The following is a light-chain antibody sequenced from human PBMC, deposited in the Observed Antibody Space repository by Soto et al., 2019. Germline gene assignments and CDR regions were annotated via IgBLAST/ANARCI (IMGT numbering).Light chain of an antibody. CDR2: GAS. CDR1: QGVTTAY. J-gene: IGKJ3*01. V-gene: IGKV3-20*01. Sequence: EVVLTQSPGTLSLSPGERATLSCRASQGVTTAYLAWYQHKPGQAPRLLIYGASNRATGIPDRFSGSGSGTDSPLTISQLEPEDFAVNSLQQYGASPLFTFGPGTKVDLK. CDR3: QQYGASPLFT.